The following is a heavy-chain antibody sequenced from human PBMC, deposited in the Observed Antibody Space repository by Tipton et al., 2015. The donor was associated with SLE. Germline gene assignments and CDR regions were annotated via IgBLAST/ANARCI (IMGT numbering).Heavy chain of an antibody. CDR3: ARGNQHSGYDGFDY. J-gene: IGHJ4*02. Sequence: TLSLTCTVSGGSISSYYWSWIRQPPGKGLEWIGYIYYSGSTNYNPSLKSRVTISVDTSKNQFSLKLSSVTAADTAVYYCARGNQHSGYDGFDYWGQGTLVTVSS. CDR1: GGSISSYY. CDR2: IYYSGST. D-gene: IGHD5-12*01. V-gene: IGHV4-59*01.